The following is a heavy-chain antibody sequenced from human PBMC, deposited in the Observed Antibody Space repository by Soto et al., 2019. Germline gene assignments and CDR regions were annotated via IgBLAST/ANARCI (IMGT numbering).Heavy chain of an antibody. D-gene: IGHD1-20*01. J-gene: IGHJ4*02. CDR2: MNPNSGNT. Sequence: GASVKVSCKASGYTFTSYDINWVRQATGQGLEWMGWMNPNSGNTGYAQKFQGRVTMTRNTSISTAYMELSSLRSEDTAVYYCARDPLNWNDPIFDYWGQGTLVTVSS. CDR1: GYTFTSYD. CDR3: ARDPLNWNDPIFDY. V-gene: IGHV1-8*01.